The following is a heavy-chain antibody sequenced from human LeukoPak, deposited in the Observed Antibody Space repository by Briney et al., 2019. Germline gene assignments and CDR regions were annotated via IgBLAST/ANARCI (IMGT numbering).Heavy chain of an antibody. V-gene: IGHV6-1*01. CDR3: ARDLYYYGSGSYYKPLDY. J-gene: IGHJ4*02. CDR2: TYYRSKWYN. CDR1: GDSVSSNSAA. Sequence: SQTLSLTCAISGDSVSSNSAAWNWIRQSPSRGLEWLGRTYYRSKWYNDYAVSVKSRITINPDTSKNQFSLQLNSVTPEDTAVYYCARDLYYYGSGSYYKPLDYWGQGTLVTVS. D-gene: IGHD3-10*01.